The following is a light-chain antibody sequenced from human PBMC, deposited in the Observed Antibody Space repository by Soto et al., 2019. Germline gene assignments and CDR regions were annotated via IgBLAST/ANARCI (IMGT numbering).Light chain of an antibody. CDR1: QSIGNRY. J-gene: IGKJ1*01. Sequence: EIVLTQSPGTLSSSPGERATLSCRASQSIGNRYFAWYQHKPGQAPRLLIYATSSRATGIPDRFGGSGSGTDFTLTINRLEPDDFAVYYCQQYFASSWTFGQGTKV. CDR2: ATS. V-gene: IGKV3-20*01. CDR3: QQYFASSWT.